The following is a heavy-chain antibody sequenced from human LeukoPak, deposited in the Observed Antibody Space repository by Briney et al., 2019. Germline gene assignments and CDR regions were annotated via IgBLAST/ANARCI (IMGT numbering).Heavy chain of an antibody. V-gene: IGHV3-30*02. CDR3: AKDLMRDRWFGES. Sequence: GGSLRLSCAASGFPFSYYGMHWVRQAPGKGLEWVAFIRYDGNDKFYADSVKGRFTISKDTSRNTLYLQMNSLKTEDTAVYYCAKDLMRDRWFGESWGQGTLVTVSS. CDR1: GFPFSYYG. CDR2: IRYDGNDK. J-gene: IGHJ5*02. D-gene: IGHD3-10*01.